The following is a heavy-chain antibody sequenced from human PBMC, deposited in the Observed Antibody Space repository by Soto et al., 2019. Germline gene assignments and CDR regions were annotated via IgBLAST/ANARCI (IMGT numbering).Heavy chain of an antibody. CDR1: GDSISTVDYF. J-gene: IGHJ5*01. CDR2: IYKSATT. CDR3: ARGRYCLTGRCFPNWFDS. D-gene: IGHD2-15*01. Sequence: SETLSLTSSVSGDSISTVDYFWAWIRQPPGQALEYIGYIYKSATTYYNPSFEGRVAISLDTSESHFSLNVTSVTAADTAVYFCARGRYCLTGRCFPNWFDSWGQGTLVTVSS. V-gene: IGHV4-30-4*01.